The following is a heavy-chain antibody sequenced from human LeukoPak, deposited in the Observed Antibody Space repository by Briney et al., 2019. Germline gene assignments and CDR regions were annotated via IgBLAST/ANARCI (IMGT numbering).Heavy chain of an antibody. CDR2: INHSGST. V-gene: IGHV4-34*01. J-gene: IGHJ6*02. D-gene: IGHD1-26*01. Sequence: SETLSLTCAVYGESFSGYYWSWIRQPPGKGLEWIGEINHSGSTNYNPSLKRRVTISVDTSKNQFSIKLSSVTAADTAVYYCARIVGGSYYYYYGMDVWGQGTTVTVSS. CDR1: GESFSGYY. CDR3: ARIVGGSYYYYYGMDV.